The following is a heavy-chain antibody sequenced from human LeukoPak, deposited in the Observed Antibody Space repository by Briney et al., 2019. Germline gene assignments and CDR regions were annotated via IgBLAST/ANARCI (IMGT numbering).Heavy chain of an antibody. V-gene: IGHV4-34*01. J-gene: IGHJ4*02. D-gene: IGHD2-8*01. CDR3: ARAPLMVYAT. CDR1: GGSFSGYY. Sequence: SETLSLTCAVYGGSFSGYYWSWIRQPPGKGLEWIGEINHSGSTNYNPSLKSRVTISVDTSKNQFSLKLSSVTAADTAVYYCARAPLMVYATWGQGTLVTVSS. CDR2: INHSGST.